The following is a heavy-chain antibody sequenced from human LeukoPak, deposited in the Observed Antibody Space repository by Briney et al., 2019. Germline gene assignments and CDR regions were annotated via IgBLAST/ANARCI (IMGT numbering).Heavy chain of an antibody. Sequence: ASVKVSCTASGYTFTGYYMHWVRQAPGQGLEWMGWISAYNGNTNYAQKLQGRVTMTTDTSTSTAYMELRSLRSDDTAVYYCARDADGDYGDYWGQGTLVTVSS. CDR1: GYTFTGYY. J-gene: IGHJ4*02. V-gene: IGHV1-18*04. CDR2: ISAYNGNT. D-gene: IGHD4-17*01. CDR3: ARDADGDYGDY.